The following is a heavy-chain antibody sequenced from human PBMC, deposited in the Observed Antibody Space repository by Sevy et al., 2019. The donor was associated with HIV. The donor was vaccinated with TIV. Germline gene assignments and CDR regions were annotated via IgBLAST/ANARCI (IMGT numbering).Heavy chain of an antibody. D-gene: IGHD7-27*01. CDR2: IDPISAGT. CDR3: VRIRFQTGAFDS. V-gene: IGHV1-2*02. Sequence: ASVKVSCKASGYTFTGHYLHWVRQAPGRGLEWMGWIDPISAGTKYAQKSKGRVTMDRDKSISTAYMELSRLRFDDKAMYYCVRIRFQTGAFDSWGQGTLVTVSS. J-gene: IGHJ4*02. CDR1: GYTFTGHY.